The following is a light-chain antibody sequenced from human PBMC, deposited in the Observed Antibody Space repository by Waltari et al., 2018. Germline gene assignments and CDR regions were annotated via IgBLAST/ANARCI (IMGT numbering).Light chain of an antibody. CDR1: QSTTTY. J-gene: IGKJ3*01. Sequence: DFQMTQSPSSLSASEGDRVTITCRASQSTTTYLNWYQQRPGKAPKLLIYEASNLQSGVPSRFSGSGSGTDFTLTISSLQPEDFATYYCQQSFSSFGPGTKVDIK. CDR3: QQSFSS. V-gene: IGKV1-39*01. CDR2: EAS.